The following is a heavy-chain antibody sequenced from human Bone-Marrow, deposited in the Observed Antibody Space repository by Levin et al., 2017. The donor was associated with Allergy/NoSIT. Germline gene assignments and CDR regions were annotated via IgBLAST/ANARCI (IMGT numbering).Heavy chain of an antibody. D-gene: IGHD2-2*01. CDR2: INHSGST. CDR1: GGSFSGYY. J-gene: IGHJ5*02. V-gene: IGHV4-34*01. Sequence: SETLSLTCAVYGGSFSGYYWSWIRQPPGKGLEWIGEINHSGSTNYNPSLKSRVTISVDTSKNQFSLKLSSVTAADTAVYYCARGVDVVVPAARRNWFDPWGQGTLVTVSS. CDR3: ARGVDVVVPAARRNWFDP.